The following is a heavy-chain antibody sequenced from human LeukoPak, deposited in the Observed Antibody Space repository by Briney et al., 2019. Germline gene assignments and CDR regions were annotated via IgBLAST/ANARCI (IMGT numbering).Heavy chain of an antibody. J-gene: IGHJ4*02. Sequence: GASVKVSCKASGGTFSSYAISWVRQAPGQGLEWMGWISAYNGNTNYAQKLQGRVTMSTDTSTSTAYMELRSLRSDDTAVYYCARDRVGATTSDYWGQGTLVTVSS. D-gene: IGHD1-26*01. CDR2: ISAYNGNT. CDR1: GGTFSSYA. V-gene: IGHV1-18*01. CDR3: ARDRVGATTSDY.